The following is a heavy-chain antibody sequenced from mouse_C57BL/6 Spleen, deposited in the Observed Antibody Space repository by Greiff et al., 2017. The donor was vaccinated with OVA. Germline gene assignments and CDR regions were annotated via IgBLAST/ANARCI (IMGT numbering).Heavy chain of an antibody. CDR1: GYTFTSYW. D-gene: IGHD6-2*01. J-gene: IGHJ2*01. CDR2: INPSSGYT. CDR3: ARRNSLYFDY. Sequence: QVQLQQSGAELAKPGASVKLSCKASGYTFTSYWMHWVKQRPGQGLEWIGYINPSSGYTKYNQKFKDTATLTADKSTSTAYMQLSSLTYEDSAVYYCARRNSLYFDYWGQVTTLTVSS. V-gene: IGHV1-7*01.